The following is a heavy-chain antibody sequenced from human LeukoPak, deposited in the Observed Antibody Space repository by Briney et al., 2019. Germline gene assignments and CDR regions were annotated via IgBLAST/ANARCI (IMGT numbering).Heavy chain of an antibody. CDR3: AKRGYSYDFHYYYMDV. J-gene: IGHJ6*03. D-gene: IGHD5-18*01. V-gene: IGHV1-8*01. CDR2: MNPNSGNT. Sequence: ASVKVSCKASGYTFTSYDINWVRQATGQGLEWMGWMNPNSGNTGYAQKFQGRVTMTRNTSISTAYMELSSLRSEDTAVYYCAKRGYSYDFHYYYMDVWGKGTTVTVSS. CDR1: GYTFTSYD.